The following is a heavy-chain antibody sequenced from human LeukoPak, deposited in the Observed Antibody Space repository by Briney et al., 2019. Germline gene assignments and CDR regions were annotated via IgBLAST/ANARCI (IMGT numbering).Heavy chain of an antibody. V-gene: IGHV4-59*08. J-gene: IGHJ3*02. D-gene: IGHD3-3*02. Sequence: SETLSLTRAVYGGSFSGYYWSWIRQPPGKGLEWVGSIYYSGSAANYNPSLESRVMTSVDTSKNQFSLQVNSVTAADTAVYYCARDISGGSHAFDIWGQGTMVTVSS. CDR3: ARDISGGSHAFDI. CDR2: IYYSGSAA. CDR1: GGSFSGYY.